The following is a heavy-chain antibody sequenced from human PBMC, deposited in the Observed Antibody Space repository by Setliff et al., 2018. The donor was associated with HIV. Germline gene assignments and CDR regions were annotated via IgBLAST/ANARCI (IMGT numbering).Heavy chain of an antibody. CDR1: GGSISSTNYF. CDR3: VNPSGAMGDFDS. Sequence: SETLSLICTVSGGSISSTNYFWGWIRQPPGKGLEWIGTIYYHGSTYYNPSLKSRVTISIDTSKNQFSLQLTPVTAADTAVYYCVNPSGAMGDFDSWGQGTLVTVSS. V-gene: IGHV4-39*01. CDR2: IYYHGST. D-gene: IGHD3-16*01. J-gene: IGHJ4*02.